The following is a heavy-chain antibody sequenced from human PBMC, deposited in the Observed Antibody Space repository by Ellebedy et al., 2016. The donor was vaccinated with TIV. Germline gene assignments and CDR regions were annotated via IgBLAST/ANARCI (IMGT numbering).Heavy chain of an antibody. D-gene: IGHD3-22*01. CDR3: ARGYDSSGYSSCFDY. CDR2: ISAYNGNT. Sequence: AASVKVSCKASGYTFISYGISWVRQAPGQGLEWMGWISAYNGNTNYAQKLRGRVTMTTDTSTSTAYMELRSLRSDDTAVYYCARGYDSSGYSSCFDYWGQGTLVTVSS. CDR1: GYTFISYG. V-gene: IGHV1-18*01. J-gene: IGHJ4*02.